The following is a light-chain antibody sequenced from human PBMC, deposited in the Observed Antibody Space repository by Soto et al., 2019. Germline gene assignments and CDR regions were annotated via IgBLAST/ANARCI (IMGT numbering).Light chain of an antibody. CDR3: QQYNSYWT. CDR2: KAS. Sequence: IQMTQSPSTLSASVGDRVTITCRASQSISSWLAWYQQKPGKAPKLLIYKASSLESGVPSRFSGSGSGTEFTLTISSLQPDDFARYYCQQYNSYWTFGQGTKVDIK. V-gene: IGKV1-5*03. CDR1: QSISSW. J-gene: IGKJ1*01.